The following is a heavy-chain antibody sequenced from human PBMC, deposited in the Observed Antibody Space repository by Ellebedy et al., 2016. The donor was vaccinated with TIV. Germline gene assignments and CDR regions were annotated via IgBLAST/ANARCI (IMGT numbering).Heavy chain of an antibody. D-gene: IGHD6-19*01. V-gene: IGHV3-23*01. Sequence: GGSLRLXXAASGFTFSSYAMSWVRQAPGKGLEWVSAISGSGGSTYYADSVKGRFTISRDNSKNTLYLQMNSLRAEDTAVYYCAKDRGSGWYLKGPEYFQHWGQGTLVTVSS. J-gene: IGHJ1*01. CDR1: GFTFSSYA. CDR2: ISGSGGST. CDR3: AKDRGSGWYLKGPEYFQH.